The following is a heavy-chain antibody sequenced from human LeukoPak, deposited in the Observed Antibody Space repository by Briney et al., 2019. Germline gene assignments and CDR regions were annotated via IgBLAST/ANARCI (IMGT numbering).Heavy chain of an antibody. J-gene: IGHJ5*02. Sequence: PGGSLRLSCAVSGFTFSSYSMNWVRQAPGKGLEWVSYISSSSSTIYYADSVKGRFTISRDNAENSLYLQMNSLRADDTAFYYCARPLLYYYGSETYFWFDPWGQGTLVTVSS. CDR2: ISSSSSTI. CDR1: GFTFSSYS. CDR3: ARPLLYYYGSETYFWFDP. D-gene: IGHD3-10*01. V-gene: IGHV3-48*04.